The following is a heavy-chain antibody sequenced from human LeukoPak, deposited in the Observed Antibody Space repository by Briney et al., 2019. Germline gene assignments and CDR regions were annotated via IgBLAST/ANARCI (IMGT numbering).Heavy chain of an antibody. CDR2: IYAGNSDT. V-gene: IGHV5-51*01. CDR3: AILNHPDGRVY. D-gene: IGHD5-24*01. Sequence: GESLRISCQGFGYTFTTSWIGWVRQLPGKGLEWMAIIYAGNSDTKYSPSFQGQVSISTDRSISTAYLQWSSLQASDTAIYYCAILNHPDGRVYWGQGTLVTVSS. CDR1: GYTFTTSW. J-gene: IGHJ4*02.